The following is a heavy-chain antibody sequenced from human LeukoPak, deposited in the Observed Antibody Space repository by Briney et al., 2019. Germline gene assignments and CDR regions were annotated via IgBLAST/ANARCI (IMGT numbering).Heavy chain of an antibody. J-gene: IGHJ4*02. CDR2: ISSSSSYT. Sequence: GGSLRLSCAASGFTFSDYYMSWIRQAPGKGLEWVSYISSSSSYTNYADSVKGRFTISRDNAKNSLYLQMNSLRAEDTAVYYCARESKEYCSGGSCSNDYWGQGTLVTVSS. CDR3: ARESKEYCSGGSCSNDY. CDR1: GFTFSDYY. D-gene: IGHD2-15*01. V-gene: IGHV3-11*05.